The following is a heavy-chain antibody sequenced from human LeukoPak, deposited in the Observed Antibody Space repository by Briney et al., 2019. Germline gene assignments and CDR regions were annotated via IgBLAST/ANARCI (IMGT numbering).Heavy chain of an antibody. CDR3: ARDIDKIGGGASITMVRGVPRTFDY. CDR2: ISSSSSTI. Sequence: GGSLRLSCAASEFTFSSYSMNWVRQAPGKGLEWVSYISSSSSTIYYADSVKGRFTISRDNAKNSLYLQMNSLRAEDTAVYYCARDIDKIGGGASITMVRGVPRTFDYWGQGTLVTVSS. CDR1: EFTFSSYS. J-gene: IGHJ4*02. V-gene: IGHV3-48*04. D-gene: IGHD3-10*01.